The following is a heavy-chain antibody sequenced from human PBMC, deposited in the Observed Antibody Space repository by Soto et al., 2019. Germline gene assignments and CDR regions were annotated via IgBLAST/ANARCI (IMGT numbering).Heavy chain of an antibody. Sequence: GGSLRLSCAASGFSFSRNWMHWFRQAPGKGLVWVSRINSDGTTITYADSVKGRFTISRDNAKNTLYLQMNSLRADDTGVYYCAGDPLPEYWGQGTLVTVSS. CDR1: GFSFSRNW. J-gene: IGHJ4*02. V-gene: IGHV3-74*01. D-gene: IGHD2-2*01. CDR3: AGDPLPEY. CDR2: INSDGTTI.